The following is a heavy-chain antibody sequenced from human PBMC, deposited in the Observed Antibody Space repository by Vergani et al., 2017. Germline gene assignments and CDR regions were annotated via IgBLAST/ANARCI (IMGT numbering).Heavy chain of an antibody. CDR1: GYSFTSYW. CDR3: ARGIGYCSGGSCSLYYFDY. Sequence: EVQLVQSGAEVKKPGESLKISCKGSGYSFTSYWIGWVRQMPGKGLEWMGIIYPGDSDTRYSPSFQGQVTISADKSISTAYLQWSSLKASDTAVYYCARGIGYCSGGSCSLYYFDYWGQGTLVTVSS. CDR2: IYPGDSDT. D-gene: IGHD2-15*01. V-gene: IGHV5-51*03. J-gene: IGHJ4*02.